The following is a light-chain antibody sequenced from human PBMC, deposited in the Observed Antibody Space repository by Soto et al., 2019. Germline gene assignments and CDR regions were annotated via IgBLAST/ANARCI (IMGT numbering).Light chain of an antibody. CDR2: GAS. Sequence: ETVLTQSPGTLSLSPGERATLSCRASQSVWSSLLAWYQHKPGQTPRLLIYGASSRATGIPDRFSGSGSGTDFTLTISRLELEDFAVYYCQQYGRPWTFGQGTKVEIK. CDR1: QSVWSSL. J-gene: IGKJ1*01. V-gene: IGKV3-20*01. CDR3: QQYGRPWT.